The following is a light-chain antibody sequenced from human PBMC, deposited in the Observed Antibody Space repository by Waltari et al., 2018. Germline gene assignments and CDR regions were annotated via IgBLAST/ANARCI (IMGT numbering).Light chain of an antibody. Sequence: DIQLTQSPSFLSASVGDRVTITCRASQGISSYLAWYQQKPGKAPKLLIYAASTLQSGVPSRFSGSGSGTEFTLTISSLQPEDFATYYCQQLNSYPPTFCQGTKVEIK. J-gene: IGKJ1*01. CDR1: QGISSY. V-gene: IGKV1-9*01. CDR2: AAS. CDR3: QQLNSYPPT.